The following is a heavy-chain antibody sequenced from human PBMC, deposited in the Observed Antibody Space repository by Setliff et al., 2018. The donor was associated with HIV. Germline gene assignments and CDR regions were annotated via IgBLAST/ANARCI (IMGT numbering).Heavy chain of an antibody. D-gene: IGHD3-9*01. V-gene: IGHV1-2*06. CDR2: INPNSGDT. Sequence: ASVKVSCKASGYTFTGYFIHWVRQAPGQGLEWVGRINPNSGDTNFAQKFQGRITMTRDTSISTAYLELNRLRSDDTAVYYCAREYDVLTGYYIIAFDYWGQGMLVTVSA. J-gene: IGHJ4*02. CDR1: GYTFTGYF. CDR3: AREYDVLTGYYIIAFDY.